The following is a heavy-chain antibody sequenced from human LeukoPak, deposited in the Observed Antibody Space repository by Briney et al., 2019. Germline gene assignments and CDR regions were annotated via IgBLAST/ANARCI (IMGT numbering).Heavy chain of an antibody. CDR1: GGSISSYY. Sequence: SETLSLTCTVSGGSISSYYWSWIRQPPGKGLEWIGYIYYSGSTYYNPSLKSRVTISVDTSKNQFSLKLSSVTAADTAVYYCARRTRVGSHAFDIWGQGTMVTVSS. J-gene: IGHJ3*02. V-gene: IGHV4-59*08. CDR3: ARRTRVGSHAFDI. CDR2: IYYSGST. D-gene: IGHD3-10*01.